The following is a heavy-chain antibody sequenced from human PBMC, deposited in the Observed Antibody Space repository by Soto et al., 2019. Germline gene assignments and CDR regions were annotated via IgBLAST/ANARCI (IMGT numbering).Heavy chain of an antibody. CDR3: ARHVLDPWTIAVADHFDY. CDR1: GGSISSSSYY. V-gene: IGHV4-39*01. CDR2: IYYSGST. Sequence: QLQLQESGPGLVKPSETLSLTCTVSGGSISSSSYYWGWIRQPPGKGLEWIGSIYYSGSTYYNPSLKSRVTISVDTSKNQFSLKLSSVTAADTAVYYCARHVLDPWTIAVADHFDYWGQGTLVTVSS. J-gene: IGHJ4*02. D-gene: IGHD6-19*01.